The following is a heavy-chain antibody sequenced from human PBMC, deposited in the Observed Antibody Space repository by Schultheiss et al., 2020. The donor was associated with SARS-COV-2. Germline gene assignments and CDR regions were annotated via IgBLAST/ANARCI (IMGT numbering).Heavy chain of an antibody. CDR2: IYYSGST. CDR3: ARDCSSTSCSHFDY. Sequence: SETLSLTCAVYGGSFSGYYWSWIRQPPGKGLEWIGYIYYSGSTNYNPSLKSRVTISVDTSKNQFSLKLSSVTAADTAVYYCARDCSSTSCSHFDYWGQGTLVTVSS. J-gene: IGHJ4*02. D-gene: IGHD2-2*01. V-gene: IGHV4-34*09. CDR1: GGSFSGYY.